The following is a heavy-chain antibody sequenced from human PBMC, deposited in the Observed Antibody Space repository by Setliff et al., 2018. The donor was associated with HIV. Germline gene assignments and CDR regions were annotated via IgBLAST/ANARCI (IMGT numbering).Heavy chain of an antibody. CDR2: IIPMYGVT. Sequence: SVKVSCKASGGTFSSYVISWVGQAPGQGPEWMGGIIPMYGVTNYAQKFQGRVTITTDESTSTAYMELSSLRSEDTAVYYCALPYCSGGNCWSSASLPPAGWFDPWGQGTLVTVSS. V-gene: IGHV1-69*05. CDR3: ALPYCSGGNCWSSASLPPAGWFDP. J-gene: IGHJ5*02. D-gene: IGHD2-15*01. CDR1: GGTFSSYV.